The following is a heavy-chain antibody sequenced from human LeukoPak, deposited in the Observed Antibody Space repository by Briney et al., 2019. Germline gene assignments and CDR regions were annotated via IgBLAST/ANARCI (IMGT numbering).Heavy chain of an antibody. Sequence: GGSLRLSCAASGFTFSSYGMHWVRQAPGKGLEWVAVISYDGSNKYYADSVKGRFTVSRDNSKNTLFLQMNSLRAEDTAVYYCARTYYSDYPYFYYMDVWGKGTTVTVSS. J-gene: IGHJ6*03. D-gene: IGHD4-11*01. CDR1: GFTFSSYG. CDR2: ISYDGSNK. CDR3: ARTYYSDYPYFYYMDV. V-gene: IGHV3-30*03.